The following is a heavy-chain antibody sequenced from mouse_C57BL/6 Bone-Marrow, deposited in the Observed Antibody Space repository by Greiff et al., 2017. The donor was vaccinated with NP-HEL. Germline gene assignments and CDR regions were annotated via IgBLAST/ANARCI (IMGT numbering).Heavy chain of an antibody. CDR3: ASLYYYGSSYGDY. Sequence: VQVVESGPGLVAPSQSLSITCTVSGFSLTSYAISWVRQPPGKGLEWLGVIWTGGGTNYNSALKSRLSISKDNSKSQVFLKMNSLQTDDTARYYCASLYYYGSSYGDYWGQGTSVTVSS. CDR2: IWTGGGT. V-gene: IGHV2-9-1*01. D-gene: IGHD1-1*01. J-gene: IGHJ4*01. CDR1: GFSLTSYA.